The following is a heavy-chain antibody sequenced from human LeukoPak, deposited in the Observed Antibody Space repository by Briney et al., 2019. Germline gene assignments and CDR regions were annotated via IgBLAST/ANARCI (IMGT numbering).Heavy chain of an antibody. J-gene: IGHJ4*02. CDR2: IYSGGYT. CDR3: ASLRGYSGYDLGVDYFDY. CDR1: GFTVSNNY. V-gene: IGHV3-66*01. Sequence: RPGGSLRLSCAASGFTVSNNYMSWVRQAPGKGLEWVSVIYSGGYTYYADSVKGRFTISRDNSKNTLYLQMNSLRAEDTAVYYCASLRGYSGYDLGVDYFDYWGQGTLVTVSS. D-gene: IGHD5-12*01.